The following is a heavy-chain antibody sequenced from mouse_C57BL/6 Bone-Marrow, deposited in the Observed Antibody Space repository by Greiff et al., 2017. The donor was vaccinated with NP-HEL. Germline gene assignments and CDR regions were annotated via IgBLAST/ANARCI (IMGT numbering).Heavy chain of an antibody. CDR3: ARIAESPIYYGNFYWYFDV. Sequence: QVTLKESGPGILQPSQTLSLTCSFSGFSLSTFGMGVGWIRQPSGKGLEWLAHIWWDDDKYYNPALKSRPTISKDTSKNQVFLKIANVDTADTATYYCARIAESPIYYGNFYWYFDVWGTGTTVTVSS. V-gene: IGHV8-8*01. CDR1: GFSLSTFGMG. J-gene: IGHJ1*03. D-gene: IGHD2-1*01. CDR2: IWWDDDK.